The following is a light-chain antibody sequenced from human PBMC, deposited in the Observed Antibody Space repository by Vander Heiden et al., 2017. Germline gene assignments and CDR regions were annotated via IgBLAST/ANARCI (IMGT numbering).Light chain of an antibody. CDR2: DAS. CDR1: RSVSSY. CDR3: QQRSNWPLT. V-gene: IGKV3-11*01. Sequence: ELVLTQSPATLSLSPGARATLPCRASRSVSSYLAWYQHKPGQAPMHLIYDASNRATGIPAKFSGSGSGTDFTLTISSLEPEDFAVYYCQQRSNWPLTFGGGTKVEIK. J-gene: IGKJ4*01.